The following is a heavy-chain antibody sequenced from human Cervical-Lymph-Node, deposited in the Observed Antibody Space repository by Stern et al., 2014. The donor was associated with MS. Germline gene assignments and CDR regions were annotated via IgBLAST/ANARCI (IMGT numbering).Heavy chain of an antibody. D-gene: IGHD3-3*02. CDR2: VYYSGSI. CDR1: GGPVSSGGYF. CDR3: ARNPALWYFDL. V-gene: IGHV4-31*03. J-gene: IGHJ2*01. Sequence: QVQLVESGPGLVKPLQTLSLPCTVSGGPVSSGGYFWNWIRQHPRKGLEWIGHVYYSGSIAYNPSLKSRVTISVDTSKNQFSLRLRSVTAADTAVYYCARNPALWYFDLWGRGTLAAVSS.